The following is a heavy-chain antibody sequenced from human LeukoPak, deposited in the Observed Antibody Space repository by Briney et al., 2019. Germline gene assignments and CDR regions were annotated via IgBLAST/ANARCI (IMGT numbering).Heavy chain of an antibody. CDR3: AKSDIVILAVGGVDV. CDR2: INPNSGGT. CDR1: GYTFTGYY. Sequence: ASVKVSCKASGYTFTGYYMHWVRQAPGQGLEWMGWINPNSGGTNYAQTFQGRVTLTRDTSITTVYMEVSRLRADDTAVYYCAKSDIVILAVGGVDVWGQGTTVTVFS. D-gene: IGHD6-19*01. J-gene: IGHJ6*02. V-gene: IGHV1-2*02.